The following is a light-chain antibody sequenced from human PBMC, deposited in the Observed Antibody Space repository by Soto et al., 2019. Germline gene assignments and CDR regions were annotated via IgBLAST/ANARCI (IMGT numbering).Light chain of an antibody. Sequence: EIVLTQSPATLSLSPGERATLSCRASQSVGSYLAWYQQKPGQAPRLLIYGASTRATGIPDRFSGSGSGTDFTLTISRLEPEDFAVYYCQQYSSSPSITFGQGTRLEI. CDR3: QQYSSSPSIT. J-gene: IGKJ5*01. CDR2: GAS. V-gene: IGKV3-20*01. CDR1: QSVGSY.